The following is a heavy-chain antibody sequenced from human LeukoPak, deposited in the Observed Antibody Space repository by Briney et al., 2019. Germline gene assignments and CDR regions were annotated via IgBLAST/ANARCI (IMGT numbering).Heavy chain of an antibody. Sequence: GGSLRLSCAASGFTFSSYSMNWIRQAPGKGLEWVSYISFSSSYTNYADSVKGRFTISRDGARNSLYLQMNSLRAEDTAVYYCARQALRSSFDYWGQGTLVTVSS. CDR1: GFTFSSYS. V-gene: IGHV3-21*05. J-gene: IGHJ4*02. CDR3: ARQALRSSFDY. CDR2: ISFSSSYT. D-gene: IGHD6-6*01.